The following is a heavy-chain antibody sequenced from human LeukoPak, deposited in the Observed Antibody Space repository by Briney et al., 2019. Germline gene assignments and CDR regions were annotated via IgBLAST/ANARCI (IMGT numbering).Heavy chain of an antibody. CDR2: IWYDGSNK. D-gene: IGHD1-26*01. V-gene: IGHV3-33*01. CDR3: ARGSAWYSGSYSYYYYGMDV. Sequence: GGSLRLSCAASGFTFSSYGMHWVRQAPGKGLEWVAVIWYDGSNKYYADSVKGRFTISRDNSKNTLYLQMNSLRAEDTAVYYCARGSAWYSGSYSYYYYGMDVWGQGTTVTVSS. CDR1: GFTFSSYG. J-gene: IGHJ6*02.